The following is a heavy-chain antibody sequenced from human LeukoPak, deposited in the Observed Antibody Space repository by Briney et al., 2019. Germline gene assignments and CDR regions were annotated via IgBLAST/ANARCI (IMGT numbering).Heavy chain of an antibody. CDR2: ISSSSSYT. D-gene: IGHD2-2*01. V-gene: IGHV3-21*01. Sequence: GGSLTLSCAGSGFTFSSYTMSWVRQAPGKGLEWISSISSSSSYTYYADPAKGRFTISRDNTKRSLVLQMNSLRAEDTAVYYCVRAHGTYAPLGYWGQGTLVTVSS. CDR1: GFTFSSYT. J-gene: IGHJ4*02. CDR3: VRAHGTYAPLGY.